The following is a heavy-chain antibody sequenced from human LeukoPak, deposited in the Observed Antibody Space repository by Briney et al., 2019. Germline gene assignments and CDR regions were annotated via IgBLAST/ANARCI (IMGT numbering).Heavy chain of an antibody. V-gene: IGHV3-7*01. J-gene: IGHJ3*02. CDR3: AKDLGLRGSPGPFEI. CDR2: INQDGSEK. CDR1: GFTFSTYW. Sequence: GGSLRLSCAASGFTFSTYWMSWVRQAPGKGLEWVANINQDGSEKYYVDSMKGRFTISRDNAKNSLYLQMNSLRADDTAVYYCAKDLGLRGSPGPFEIWGQGTMVTVSS. D-gene: IGHD1-26*01.